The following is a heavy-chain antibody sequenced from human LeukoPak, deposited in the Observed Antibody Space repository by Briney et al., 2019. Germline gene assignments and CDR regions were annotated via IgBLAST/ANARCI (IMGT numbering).Heavy chain of an antibody. V-gene: IGHV1-8*01. Sequence: GASVKVSCKASGYTFTSFDMNWVRQATGQGLEWMGWMNPNSGNTGYAQKLQGRVTMTTDTSTSTAYMELRSLRSDDTAVYYCARDLPYSSSWESIDYWGQGTLVTVSS. CDR3: ARDLPYSSSWESIDY. CDR2: MNPNSGNT. J-gene: IGHJ4*02. D-gene: IGHD6-13*01. CDR1: GYTFTSFD.